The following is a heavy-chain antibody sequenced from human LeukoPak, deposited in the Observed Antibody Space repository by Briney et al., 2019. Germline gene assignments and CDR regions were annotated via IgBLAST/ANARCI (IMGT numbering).Heavy chain of an antibody. D-gene: IGHD2-21*02. CDR3: ARGVVVTALDY. J-gene: IGHJ4*02. Sequence: PSETLSLTCTVSGGSISSGSYYWSWIRQPAGKGLEWIGRIYTSGSTNYNPSLKSRVTISVDTSKNQFSLKLSSVTAADTAVYYCARGVVVTALDYWGQGTLVTVSS. CDR2: IYTSGST. V-gene: IGHV4-61*02. CDR1: GGSISSGSYY.